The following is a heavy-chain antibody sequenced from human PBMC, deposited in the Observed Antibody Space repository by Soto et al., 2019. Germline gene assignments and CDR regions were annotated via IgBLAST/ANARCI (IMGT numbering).Heavy chain of an antibody. V-gene: IGHV4-31*03. CDR2: IYYSGST. CDR1: GGSISSGGYY. J-gene: IGHJ4*02. D-gene: IGHD6-13*01. CDR3: ARATAAGTPGSGH. Sequence: QVQLQESGPGLVKPSQTLSLTCTVSGGSISSGGYYWSWIRQHPVKGLEWIGYIYYSGSTYYNPSPRTSFTITVVASTNQCSLKMMSVTAADTAVDYCARATAAGTPGSGHWGQGTLVTVSS.